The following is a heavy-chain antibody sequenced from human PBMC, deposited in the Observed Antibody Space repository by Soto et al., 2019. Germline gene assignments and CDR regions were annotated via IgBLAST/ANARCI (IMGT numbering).Heavy chain of an antibody. D-gene: IGHD6-19*01. CDR2: IYYSGSI. J-gene: IGHJ4*02. CDR3: AKSLWDTSGWKTDY. Sequence: PSETLSLTCTVSGGSISSGGYYWSWIRQHPGKGLEWIGYIYYSGSINYNPSLKSRVTISVDTSKNQFSLRLSSVTAADTAVYYCAKSLWDTSGWKTDYWGQGTLVTV. CDR1: GGSISSGGYY. V-gene: IGHV4-31*03.